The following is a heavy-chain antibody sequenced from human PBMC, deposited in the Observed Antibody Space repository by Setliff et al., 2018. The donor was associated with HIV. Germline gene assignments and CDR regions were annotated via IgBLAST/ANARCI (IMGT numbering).Heavy chain of an antibody. Sequence: SETLSLTCTVSGGSISSSSYYWGWIRQPPGKGLEWIGSIYYSGSTYYNPSLKSRVTISVDTSKNQFSLKLSSVTAADTAVYHCARGIAAAGPPYVWGKGTTVTVSS. CDR3: ARGIAAAGPPYV. CDR1: GGSISSSSYY. CDR2: IYYSGST. V-gene: IGHV4-39*01. D-gene: IGHD6-13*01. J-gene: IGHJ6*04.